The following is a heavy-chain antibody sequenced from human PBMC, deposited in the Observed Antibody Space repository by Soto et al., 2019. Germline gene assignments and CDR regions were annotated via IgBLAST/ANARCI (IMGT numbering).Heavy chain of an antibody. Sequence: GGSLRLSCAASGFTFSSYAMHWVRQAPGKGLEWVAVISYDGSNKYYADSVKGRFTISRDNSKNTLYLQMNSPRAEDTAVYYCARDIEEQLLLYYYYGMDVWGQGTTVTVSS. CDR1: GFTFSSYA. CDR2: ISYDGSNK. J-gene: IGHJ6*02. D-gene: IGHD2-2*01. CDR3: ARDIEEQLLLYYYYGMDV. V-gene: IGHV3-30-3*01.